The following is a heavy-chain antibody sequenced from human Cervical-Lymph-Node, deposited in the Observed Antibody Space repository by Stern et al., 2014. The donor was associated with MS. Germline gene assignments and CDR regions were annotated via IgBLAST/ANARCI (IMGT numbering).Heavy chain of an antibody. D-gene: IGHD1-1*01. J-gene: IGHJ4*02. V-gene: IGHV5-51*03. CDR1: GYRFTNNW. Sequence: EVQLVESGAEVKTPGESLRISCEVSGYRFTNNWIGWVRQMPGKGLEWMGIIYPGDYETSYSPSFQGQFTLLVDKSNTTTYLQWSSLKASDTAIYYCARRGHGYMGIDYWGQGTLVTVSS. CDR3: ARRGHGYMGIDY. CDR2: IYPGDYET.